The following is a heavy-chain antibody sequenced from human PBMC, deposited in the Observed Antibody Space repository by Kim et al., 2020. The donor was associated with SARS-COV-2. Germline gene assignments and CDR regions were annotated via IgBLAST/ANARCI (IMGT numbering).Heavy chain of an antibody. J-gene: IGHJ6*02. CDR3: ARDAKYYDILTGYYPPYYDYGMDV. D-gene: IGHD3-9*01. Sequence: GSLRLSCAASGFTFSSYGMHWVRQAPGKGLEWVAVIWYDGSNKYYADSVKGRFTISRDNSKNTLYLQMNSLRAEDTAVYYCARDAKYYDILTGYYPPYYDYGMDVWGQGTTVTVSS. V-gene: IGHV3-33*01. CDR1: GFTFSSYG. CDR2: IWYDGSNK.